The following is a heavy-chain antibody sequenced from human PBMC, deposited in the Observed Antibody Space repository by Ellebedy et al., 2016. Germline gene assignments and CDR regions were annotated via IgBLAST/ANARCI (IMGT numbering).Heavy chain of an antibody. V-gene: IGHV1-46*01. Sequence: ASVKVSXXASGYTFTSYYMHWVRQAPGQGLEWMGIINPSGGSTSYAQKFQGRVTMTRDTSTSTVYMELSSLRSEDTAVYYCAREPVPAAMYGGVYYYYGMDVWGQGTTVTVSS. CDR1: GYTFTSYY. CDR2: INPSGGST. J-gene: IGHJ6*02. CDR3: AREPVPAAMYGGVYYYYGMDV. D-gene: IGHD2-2*01.